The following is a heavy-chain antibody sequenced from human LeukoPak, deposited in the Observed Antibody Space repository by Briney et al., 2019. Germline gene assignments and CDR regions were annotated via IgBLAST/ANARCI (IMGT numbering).Heavy chain of an antibody. CDR1: GFTFSDYY. J-gene: IGHJ4*02. V-gene: IGHV3-11*04. Sequence: GGSLRLSCAASGFTFSDYYMTWIRQAPGKGLEWVSYSSSTGNIIFYADSVKGRFTISRDNSKNSLYLKMNSLRDEDTAVYYCATDPLIGSTYTTAWGYWGQGTLVTVSS. CDR3: ATDPLIGSTYTTAWGY. CDR2: SSSTGNII. D-gene: IGHD2-2*01.